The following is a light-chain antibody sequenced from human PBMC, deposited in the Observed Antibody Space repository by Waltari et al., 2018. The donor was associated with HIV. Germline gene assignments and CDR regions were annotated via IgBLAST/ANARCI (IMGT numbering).Light chain of an antibody. CDR1: STNIGRNA. J-gene: IGLJ2*01. Sequence: QSLLTQPPPASGTPGQRVTISRSGTSTNIGRNATTWYQHLPGTAPKLLIYGNDERPSGVPDRFSGSKSGTSASLAISGLQSEDEGDYYCATWDFSLNGRVVFGGGTKLTVL. CDR2: GND. V-gene: IGLV1-44*01. CDR3: ATWDFSLNGRVV.